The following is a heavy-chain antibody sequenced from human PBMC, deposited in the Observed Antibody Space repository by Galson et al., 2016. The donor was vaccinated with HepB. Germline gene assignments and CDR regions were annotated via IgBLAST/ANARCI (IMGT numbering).Heavy chain of an antibody. J-gene: IGHJ6*04. CDR2: ISAYNGNT. CDR1: GYIFTSYG. Sequence: SVKVSCKASGYIFTSYGIDWVRQAPGQGLEWMGWISAYNGNTNYAQKLQGRVTMTIDTSTSTAYMELRSLRSDDTAVYYCARAAGGRSDPIFGVVGGSTRYYHYGMDVWGKGTTVTVSS. V-gene: IGHV1-18*01. D-gene: IGHD3-3*01. CDR3: ARAAGGRSDPIFGVVGGSTRYYHYGMDV.